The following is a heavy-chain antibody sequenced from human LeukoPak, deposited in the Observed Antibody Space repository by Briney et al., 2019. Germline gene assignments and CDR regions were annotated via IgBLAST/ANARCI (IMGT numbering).Heavy chain of an antibody. V-gene: IGHV3-23*01. CDR2: ISGSGGST. CDR3: GRQDFRGFFDY. Sequence: PGVTLRLSCAASGFTFSSYGMSWVRQAPGKGLEWVSAISGSGGSTYYADSVKGRFTISRDNAKNTLYLQMNSLRAEDTAVYSWGRQDFRGFFDYGGRGTLVPAPS. CDR1: GFTFSSYG. J-gene: IGHJ4*02. D-gene: IGHD3-16*01.